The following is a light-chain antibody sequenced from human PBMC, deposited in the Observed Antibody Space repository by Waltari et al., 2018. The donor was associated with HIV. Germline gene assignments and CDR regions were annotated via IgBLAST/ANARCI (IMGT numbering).Light chain of an antibody. CDR2: CNS. V-gene: IGLV1-47*02. J-gene: IGLJ3*02. CDR3: AAWDDSLSCWV. CDR1: SSNIGDNY. Sequence: QSALTQPPSTSGTPGQTVTIPCSGSSSNIGDNYVSWYQQLPRTAPKLLIYCNSHRPSGVRDRFFVAKSGTAASLASNDLRSEDDAEYHCAAWDDSLSCWVFCGGTNLTVL.